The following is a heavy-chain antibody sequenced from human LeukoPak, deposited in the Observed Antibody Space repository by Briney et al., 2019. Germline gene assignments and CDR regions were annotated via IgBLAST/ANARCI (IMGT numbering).Heavy chain of an antibody. CDR1: GFTFRNFW. V-gene: IGHV3-7*01. Sequence: GGSLRLSCGASGFTFRNFWMNWVRQAPGKGLEWVANIKDDGSDKYYVDSVKGRFTISKDNAKNSLLLQMNSLRVEDTAVYYCVPLNWNPPGDFDRWGQGTLVTVSS. J-gene: IGHJ4*02. D-gene: IGHD1-20*01. CDR3: VPLNWNPPGDFDR. CDR2: IKDDGSDK.